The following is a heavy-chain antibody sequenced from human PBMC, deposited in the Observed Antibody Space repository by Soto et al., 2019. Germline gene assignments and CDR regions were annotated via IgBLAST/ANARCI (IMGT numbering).Heavy chain of an antibody. V-gene: IGHV4-31*03. J-gene: IGHJ4*02. Sequence: SETLSLTCTVSGGSISSGGYYWSWIRQHPGKGLEWIGYIYYSGSTYYNPSLKSRVTISVDTSKNQFSLKLSSVNAADTAVYYCARDRECSGGTCYNYFDYWGQGTLVTVSS. CDR2: IYYSGST. CDR1: GGSISSGGYY. D-gene: IGHD2-15*01. CDR3: ARDRECSGGTCYNYFDY.